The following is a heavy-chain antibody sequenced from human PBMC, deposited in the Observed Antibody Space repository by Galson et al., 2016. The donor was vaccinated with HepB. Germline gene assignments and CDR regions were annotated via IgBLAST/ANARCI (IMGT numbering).Heavy chain of an antibody. J-gene: IGHJ4*02. CDR1: GDSVSSDIAA. CDR3: ARDTGTSYTYGIRAAWYFDR. D-gene: IGHD5-18*01. CDR2: TYCRSKWYN. V-gene: IGHV6-1*01. Sequence: CAISGDSVSSDIAAWNWIRQSPPRGLEWLGMTYCRSKWYNHYAGSVKSRISIKPDTSKNQFFLQLNSVTPEDSAVYYCARDTGTSYTYGIRAAWYFDRWGQGTLVTVSS.